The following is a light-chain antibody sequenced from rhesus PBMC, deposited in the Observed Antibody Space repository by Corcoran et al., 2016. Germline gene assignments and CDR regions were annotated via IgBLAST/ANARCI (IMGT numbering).Light chain of an antibody. J-gene: IGKJ2*01. CDR2: EVS. Sequence: DVVLTQSPLSLSITPGQPASISCRSSQSLTNSDGRTYLNWSQQKPGQPPRRLLYEVSNRDSGVPGSFSGSEGGTEFTLNISGVEAEDVGVYYCMQGAHFPYSFGQGTKVEIK. V-gene: IGKV2S8*01. CDR1: QSLTNSDGRTY. CDR3: MQGAHFPYS.